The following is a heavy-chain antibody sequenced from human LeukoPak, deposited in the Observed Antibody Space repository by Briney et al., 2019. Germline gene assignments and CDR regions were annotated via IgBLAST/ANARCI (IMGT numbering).Heavy chain of an antibody. CDR1: GFTFSSYS. D-gene: IGHD3-3*01. J-gene: IGHJ1*01. CDR3: AKDLPKITIFGALQH. V-gene: IGHV3-23*01. CDR2: ISASGDRT. Sequence: GGSLRLSCAASGFTFSSYSMNWVRQAPGKGLEWVSGISASGDRTYYADSVKGRFTISRDNSKNTLYLQMNSLRVEDTAVYSCAKDLPKITIFGALQHWGQGTLVTVSS.